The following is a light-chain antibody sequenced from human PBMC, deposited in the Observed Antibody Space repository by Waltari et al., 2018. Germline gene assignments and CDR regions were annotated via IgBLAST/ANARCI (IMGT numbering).Light chain of an antibody. Sequence: QSALTQPASVSGSPGQSITISCTGTCSDVGGYNFVSWYQQHPGKAPKLMIYDVSNRPSGVSNRFSGSKSGNTASLTISGLQAEDEADYYCSSYTSSSTSRYVFGAGTKVTVL. CDR2: DVS. CDR3: SSYTSSSTSRYV. J-gene: IGLJ1*01. V-gene: IGLV2-14*01. CDR1: CSDVGGYNF.